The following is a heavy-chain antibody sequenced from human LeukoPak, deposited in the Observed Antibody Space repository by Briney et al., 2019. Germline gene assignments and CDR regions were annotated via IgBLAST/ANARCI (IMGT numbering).Heavy chain of an antibody. J-gene: IGHJ4*02. V-gene: IGHV3-48*03. Sequence: GGSLRLSCAASGFTFSSYEMNWVRQAPGKGLEWVSYISSSGSTIYYADSVKGRFTISRDNAKNSLNLQMNSLRAEDTAVYYCARDDSLGVDYWGQGTLVTVSS. D-gene: IGHD7-27*01. CDR2: ISSSGSTI. CDR3: ARDDSLGVDY. CDR1: GFTFSSYE.